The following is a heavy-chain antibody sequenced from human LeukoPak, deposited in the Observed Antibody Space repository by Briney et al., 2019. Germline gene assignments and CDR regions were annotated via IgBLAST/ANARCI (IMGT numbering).Heavy chain of an antibody. CDR2: IGSGDT. Sequence: GGSLRLSCAASGFTFSVFGMTWVRQAPGKGLEWVSSIGSGDTYYADSVKGRFTISRDNSKDTVFLQMNSLRAEDTAVYYCVKDGVSGNNNWDWFDPWGQGTLVTVSS. CDR1: GFTFSVFG. CDR3: VKDGVSGNNNWDWFDP. D-gene: IGHD4-23*01. J-gene: IGHJ5*02. V-gene: IGHV3-23*01.